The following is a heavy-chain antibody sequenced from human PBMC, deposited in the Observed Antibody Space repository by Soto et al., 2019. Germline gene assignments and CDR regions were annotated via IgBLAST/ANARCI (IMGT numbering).Heavy chain of an antibody. J-gene: IGHJ4*02. CDR3: AKSHDTSAYSHSIDS. Sequence: GGSLTLSCVGSGSRFSEYAMAWIRQAPGKGLEWVTGVTSSAIATYYADSVKDRFTISRNNSLNILYLQMDNLGADDTAVYYCAKSHDTSAYSHSIDSWGQGTQVTVSS. CDR2: VTSSAIAT. D-gene: IGHD3-22*01. V-gene: IGHV3-23*01. CDR1: GSRFSEYA.